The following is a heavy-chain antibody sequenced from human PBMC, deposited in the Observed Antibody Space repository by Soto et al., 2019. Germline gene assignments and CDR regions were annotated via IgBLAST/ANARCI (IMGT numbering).Heavy chain of an antibody. CDR2: INYSGRT. CDR1: GGSISDSSHY. V-gene: IGHV4-39*01. J-gene: IGHJ4*02. Sequence: QVLLQESGPGLVKPSETLSLTCTVSGGSISDSSHYWAWIRQPPGKGLEWIATINYSGRTYYNPSLRSRGTLXAXTXRDQFSLNLNSVTAADTAVYYCARHFGNYGDWAFDFWGQGTLVTVSS. D-gene: IGHD4-17*01. CDR3: ARHFGNYGDWAFDF.